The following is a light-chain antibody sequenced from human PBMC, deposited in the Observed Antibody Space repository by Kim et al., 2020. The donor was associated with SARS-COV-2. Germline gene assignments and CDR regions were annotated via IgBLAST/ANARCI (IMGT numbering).Light chain of an antibody. CDR3: SSYTSSSTPVV. V-gene: IGLV2-14*03. CDR2: DVS. Sequence: QSITISYTGTSSDVGGYNYVSWYQQHPGKATTLMIYDVSNRPSGVSNRFSGSKSGNTASLTISGLQAEDEADYYCSSYTSSSTPVVFGGGTQLTVL. CDR1: SSDVGGYNY. J-gene: IGLJ2*01.